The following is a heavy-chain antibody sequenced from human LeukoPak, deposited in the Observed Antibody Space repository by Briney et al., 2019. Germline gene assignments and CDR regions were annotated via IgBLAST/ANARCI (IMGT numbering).Heavy chain of an antibody. Sequence: GGSLRLSCAASGFTVSSNYMNWVRQAPGKGLEWVSAISGSGGSTYYADSVKGRFAISRDNSKNTLYLQMTSLRAEDTALYYCAKDRSSSTIAVRGGYWGQGTLVTVSS. CDR3: AKDRSSSTIAVRGGY. J-gene: IGHJ4*02. CDR1: GFTVSSNY. D-gene: IGHD6-19*01. CDR2: ISGSGGST. V-gene: IGHV3-23*01.